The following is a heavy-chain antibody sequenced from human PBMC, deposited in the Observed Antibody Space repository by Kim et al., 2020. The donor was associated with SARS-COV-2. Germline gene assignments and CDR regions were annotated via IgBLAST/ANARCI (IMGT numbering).Heavy chain of an antibody. CDR1: GYTFTSYG. J-gene: IGHJ4*02. D-gene: IGHD2-15*01. V-gene: IGHV1-18*04. Sequence: ASVKVSCKASGYTFTSYGISWVRQAPGQGLEWMGWISAYNGNTNYAQKLQGRVTMTTDTSTSTAYMDLRSLSLDDTAVYYCARDCSGGSCYVAFDYWGQGTLVTVSS. CDR2: ISAYNGNT. CDR3: ARDCSGGSCYVAFDY.